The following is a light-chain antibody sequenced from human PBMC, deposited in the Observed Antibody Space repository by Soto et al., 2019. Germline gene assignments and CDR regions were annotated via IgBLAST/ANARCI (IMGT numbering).Light chain of an antibody. CDR3: SSFTGSSTWV. CDR2: EVN. J-gene: IGLJ2*01. V-gene: IGLV2-14*01. CDR1: SSDVGAYDR. Sequence: QSALTQPASVSGSPGQSITISCTGTSSDVGAYDRVSWSQQHPGKAPKLLIYEVNKRPSGVSDRFSGSKSGNKASLTISGLQPEDESDYYCSSFTGSSTWVFGGGTKLTVL.